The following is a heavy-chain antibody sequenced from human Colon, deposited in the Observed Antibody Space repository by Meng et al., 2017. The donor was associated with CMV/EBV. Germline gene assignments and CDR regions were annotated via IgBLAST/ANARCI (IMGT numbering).Heavy chain of an antibody. CDR2: ISTSSSYI. D-gene: IGHD2-2*02. Sequence: GESLKISCAASGFTFSSYSMNWVRQAPGKGLEWVSSISTSSSYIYYGDSVKGRFTISRDNAKNSLYLQMNSLRAEDTAVYYCATNSDCSSTSCYTYVDYWGQGTLVTVSS. J-gene: IGHJ4*02. CDR1: GFTFSSYS. V-gene: IGHV3-21*01. CDR3: ATNSDCSSTSCYTYVDY.